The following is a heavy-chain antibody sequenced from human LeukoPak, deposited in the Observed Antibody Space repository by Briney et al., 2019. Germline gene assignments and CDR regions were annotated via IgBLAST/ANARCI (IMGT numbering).Heavy chain of an antibody. J-gene: IGHJ4*02. D-gene: IGHD1-14*01. CDR1: GFSFDDYA. Sequence: GGSLRLSCAASGFSFDDYAMHWVRQTPGQGLEWVSLITGDGGSTYYADSVKGRFTISRDNSGNSLYLQTNSLTTEDTAFYYCARTGNFDHWGQGALVTVSS. V-gene: IGHV3-43*02. CDR2: ITGDGGST. CDR3: ARTGNFDH.